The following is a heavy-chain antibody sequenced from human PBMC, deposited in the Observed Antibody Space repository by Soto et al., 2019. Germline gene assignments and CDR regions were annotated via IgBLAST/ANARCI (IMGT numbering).Heavy chain of an antibody. Sequence: GGSLRLSCAASGFTFSSYAMSWVRQAPGKGLEWVSAISGSGGSTYYADSVKGRFTISRDNSKNTLYLQMNSLRAEDTAVYYWANGSPEGWGGAGQYYFDYWGQGTLVTVSS. V-gene: IGHV3-23*01. CDR1: GFTFSSYA. CDR3: ANGSPEGWGGAGQYYFDY. D-gene: IGHD3-16*01. J-gene: IGHJ4*02. CDR2: ISGSGGST.